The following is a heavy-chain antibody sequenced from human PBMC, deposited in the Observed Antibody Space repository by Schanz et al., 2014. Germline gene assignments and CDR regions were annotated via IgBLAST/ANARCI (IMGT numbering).Heavy chain of an antibody. V-gene: IGHV4-59*08. J-gene: IGHJ5*02. CDR2: IYDSGST. CDR1: SDSISHYY. CDR3: ARQYSGWSRFDP. Sequence: QVQLQESGPGLVKPSETLSLTCTVPSDSISHYYLSWIRQPPGKELEWVAFIYDSGSTNYNPSLKSRVPISVDMSKNQFPLTLTSVTAADTGVYYCARQYSGWSRFDPWGQGIRVTVSS. D-gene: IGHD6-19*01.